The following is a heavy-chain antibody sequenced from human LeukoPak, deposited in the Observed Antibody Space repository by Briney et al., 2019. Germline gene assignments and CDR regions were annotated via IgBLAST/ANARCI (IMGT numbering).Heavy chain of an antibody. CDR1: GFTFSSYA. Sequence: GGSLRLSCAASGFTFSSYAMHWVRQAPGKGLEWVAVISYDGSNKYYADSVKGRFTISRDNSKNTLYLQMNSLRAEDTAVYYCARDQPYYYDSSGPPSAFDIWGRGTMVTVSS. CDR3: ARDQPYYYDSSGPPSAFDI. D-gene: IGHD3-22*01. J-gene: IGHJ3*02. CDR2: ISYDGSNK. V-gene: IGHV3-30*04.